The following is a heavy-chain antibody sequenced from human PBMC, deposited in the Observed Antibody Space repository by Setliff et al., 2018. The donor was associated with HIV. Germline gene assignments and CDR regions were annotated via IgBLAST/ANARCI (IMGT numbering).Heavy chain of an antibody. CDR1: GYTFTNYY. V-gene: IGHV1-69*13. CDR3: ARARGIITTFDY. Sequence: SVKVSCKASGYTFTNYYMHWVRQAPGQGLEWMGGIIPILGTTQFAQKFQGRLTITADESTSTAYMELSSLKSEDTAVYYCARARGIITTFDYWGQGTLVTVSS. D-gene: IGHD3-22*01. J-gene: IGHJ4*02. CDR2: IIPILGTT.